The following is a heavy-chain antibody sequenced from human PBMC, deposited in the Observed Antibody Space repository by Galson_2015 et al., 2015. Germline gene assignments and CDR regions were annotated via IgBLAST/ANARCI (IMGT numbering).Heavy chain of an antibody. CDR2: VSSSGGST. CDR3: ANPGYSTSGYY. Sequence: SLRLSCAASGFTFSSYAMSWVRQAPGKGLEWDSGVSSSGGSTYADSVKGRLTVSRDNSKNTLYLQMDSLRADVTSVYYCANPGYSTSGYYWGQESLVTVSS. V-gene: IGHV3-23*01. J-gene: IGHJ4*02. CDR1: GFTFSSYA. D-gene: IGHD6-6*01.